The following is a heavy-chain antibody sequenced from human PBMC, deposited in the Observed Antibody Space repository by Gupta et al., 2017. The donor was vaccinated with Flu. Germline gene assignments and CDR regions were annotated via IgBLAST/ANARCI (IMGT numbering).Heavy chain of an antibody. J-gene: IGHJ6*02. Sequence: IRQPPGKGLEWIGYIYYSGSTYYNPSLKSRVTISIDTSKNQFSLKLSSVTAADTAVYYCARDRGSYLNYFYNYGMDVWGQGTTVTVSS. D-gene: IGHD1-26*01. CDR3: ARDRGSYLNYFYNYGMDV. CDR2: IYYSGST. V-gene: IGHV4-59*01.